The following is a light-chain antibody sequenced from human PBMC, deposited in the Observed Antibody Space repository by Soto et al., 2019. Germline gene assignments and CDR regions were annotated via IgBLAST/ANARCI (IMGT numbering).Light chain of an antibody. CDR3: AVRDDSLSGHWV. Sequence: QAVVTQPPSASGTPGQMVTISCSGSSSNIGSNYVSWYQHLPGAAPKLLIYRSDQRPSGVPDRFSGSKSGTSASLAISGLRSEDEADYFCAVRDDSLSGHWVFGGGTKVTVL. CDR2: RSD. V-gene: IGLV1-47*01. J-gene: IGLJ3*02. CDR1: SSNIGSNY.